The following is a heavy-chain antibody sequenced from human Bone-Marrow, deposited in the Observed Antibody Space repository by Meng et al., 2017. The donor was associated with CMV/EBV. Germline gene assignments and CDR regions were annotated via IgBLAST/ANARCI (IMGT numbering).Heavy chain of an antibody. D-gene: IGHD2-2*02. V-gene: IGHV4-34*01. Sequence: SETLSLTCAVYGESFSGHYWSWVRQTPEKGLEWIGEINDSGSANHNPFLKSRVVVSADTSKNQFSLRLTSVTAADTAIYYCARGIIVVVPAAIRRAVAGFDYWGQGTLVTVSS. CDR2: INDSGSA. CDR3: ARGIIVVVPAAIRRAVAGFDY. J-gene: IGHJ4*02. CDR1: GESFSGHY.